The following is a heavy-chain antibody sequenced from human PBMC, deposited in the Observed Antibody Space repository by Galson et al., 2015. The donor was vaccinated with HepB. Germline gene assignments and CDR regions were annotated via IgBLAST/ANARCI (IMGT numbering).Heavy chain of an antibody. CDR1: GYTFTGYY. J-gene: IGHJ4*02. CDR3: ARRFCSSTSCKYYFDC. CDR2: INPNSGGT. V-gene: IGHV1-2*02. D-gene: IGHD2-2*01. Sequence: SVKVSCKASGYTFTGYYMHWVRQAPGQGLEWMGWINPNSGGTNYAQKFQGRVTMTRDKSISTAYMELSRLRSDDTAVYYCARRFCSSTSCKYYFDCWGQGTLVTVSS.